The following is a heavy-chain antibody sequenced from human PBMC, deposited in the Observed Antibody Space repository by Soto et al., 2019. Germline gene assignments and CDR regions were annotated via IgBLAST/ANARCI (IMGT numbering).Heavy chain of an antibody. V-gene: IGHV4-39*01. CDR1: GDSISSSSYY. CDR3: ASIVATTKYYYYYYMDV. D-gene: IGHD5-12*01. J-gene: IGHJ6*03. CDR2: IYYSGST. Sequence: PSETLSLTCTVSGDSISSSSYYWGWIRQPPGKGLEWIGSIYYSGSTYYNPSLKSRVTISVDTSKNQFSLKLSSVTAADTAVYYCASIVATTKYYYYYYMDVWGKGTTVTVSS.